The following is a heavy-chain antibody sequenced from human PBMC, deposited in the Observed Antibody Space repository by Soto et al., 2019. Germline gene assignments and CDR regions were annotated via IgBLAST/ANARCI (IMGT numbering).Heavy chain of an antibody. CDR1: GYTFTSYY. V-gene: IGHV1-46*01. Sequence: ASVKVSCKASGYTFTSYYMHWVRQAPGQGLEWMGIINPSGGSTSYAQKFQGRVTMTRDTSTSTVYMELGSLRSEDTAVYYCARDPPLGMGFDYWGQGTLVTVSS. CDR3: ARDPPLGMGFDY. CDR2: INPSGGST. J-gene: IGHJ4*02. D-gene: IGHD7-27*01.